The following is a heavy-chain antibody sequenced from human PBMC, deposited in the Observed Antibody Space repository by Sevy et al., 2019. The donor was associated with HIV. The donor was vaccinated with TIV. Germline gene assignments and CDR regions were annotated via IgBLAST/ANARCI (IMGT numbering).Heavy chain of an antibody. J-gene: IGHJ4*02. V-gene: IGHV3-7*01. Sequence: GGSLRLSCAASGFTFSSYWMSWVRQAPGKGLEWVATMKEDGSERNYVDSVKGRFTISRDNAKNSLYLQMNSLGAEDTAVYYCGREGVGGYSYSLDCWGQGTLVTVSS. CDR2: MKEDGSER. D-gene: IGHD5-18*01. CDR1: GFTFSSYW. CDR3: GREGVGGYSYSLDC.